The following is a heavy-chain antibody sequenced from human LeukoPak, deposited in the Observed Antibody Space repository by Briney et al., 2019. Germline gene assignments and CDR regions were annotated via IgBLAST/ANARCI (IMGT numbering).Heavy chain of an antibody. CDR3: ATDRRYDFWSGYDPYYYYYMDV. V-gene: IGHV1-69*06. Sequence: GASVKVSCKASGGTFSSYAISWVRQAPGQGLEWMGGIIPIFGTANYAQKFQGRVTMTEDTSTDTAYMELSSLRSEDTAVYYCATDRRYDFWSGYDPYYYYYMDVWGKGTTVTVSS. D-gene: IGHD3-3*01. J-gene: IGHJ6*03. CDR1: GGTFSSYA. CDR2: IIPIFGTA.